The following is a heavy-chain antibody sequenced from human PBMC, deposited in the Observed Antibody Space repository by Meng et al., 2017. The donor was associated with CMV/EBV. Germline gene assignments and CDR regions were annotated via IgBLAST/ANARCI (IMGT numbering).Heavy chain of an antibody. CDR3: AKDRVDMDYYGSGSYMGIYGMDV. D-gene: IGHD3-10*01. J-gene: IGHJ6*02. Sequence: GESLKISCAASGFTFSSYGMHWVRQAPGKGLEWVAFIRYDGSNKYYADSVKGRFTISRDNSKNTLYLQMNSLRAEDTAVYYCAKDRVDMDYYGSGSYMGIYGMDVWGQGTTVTVSS. V-gene: IGHV3-30*02. CDR2: IRYDGSNK. CDR1: GFTFSSYG.